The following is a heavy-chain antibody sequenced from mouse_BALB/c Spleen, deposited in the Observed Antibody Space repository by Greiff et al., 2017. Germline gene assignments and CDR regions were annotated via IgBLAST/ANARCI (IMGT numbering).Heavy chain of an antibody. Sequence: QVHVKQSGPELVRPGVSVKISCKGSSYTFTDYAMHWVKQSHAKSLEWIGVISTYYGNTNYNQKFKGKATMTVDKSSSTAYMELARLTSEDSAVYYCARSDITTVVATDYYAMDYWGQGTSVTVSS. J-gene: IGHJ4*01. CDR1: SYTFTDYA. CDR3: ARSDITTVVATDYYAMDY. CDR2: ISTYYGNT. V-gene: IGHV1-67*01. D-gene: IGHD1-1*01.